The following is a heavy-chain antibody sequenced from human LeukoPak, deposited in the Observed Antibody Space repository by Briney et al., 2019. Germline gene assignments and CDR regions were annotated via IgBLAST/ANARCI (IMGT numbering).Heavy chain of an antibody. Sequence: PSETLSLTCTVSGGSISSYYWSWIRQPPGKGLEWIGYIYYSGSTNYNPSLKSRVTISVDTSKNQFSLKLSSVTAADTAVYYCARHAPVYGSGSYYSAFDIWAKGQWSPSLQ. CDR1: GGSISSYY. D-gene: IGHD3-10*01. CDR2: IYYSGST. CDR3: ARHAPVYGSGSYYSAFDI. J-gene: IGHJ3*02. V-gene: IGHV4-59*08.